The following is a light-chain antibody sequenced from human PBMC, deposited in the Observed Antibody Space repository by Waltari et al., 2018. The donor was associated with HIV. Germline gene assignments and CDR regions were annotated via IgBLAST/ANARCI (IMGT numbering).Light chain of an antibody. CDR3: CSYAGTYTYV. CDR2: EVS. Sequence: QSALTQPRSVSGSPGQSVTLPCTGTSSAIGHFDYVPWYQQYPGKAPKVIIYEVSQRPSGVPDRFTASKSGITASLTISGLQDEDEADYYCCSYAGTYTYVFGTGTTVTVL. CDR1: SSAIGHFDY. V-gene: IGLV2-11*01. J-gene: IGLJ1*01.